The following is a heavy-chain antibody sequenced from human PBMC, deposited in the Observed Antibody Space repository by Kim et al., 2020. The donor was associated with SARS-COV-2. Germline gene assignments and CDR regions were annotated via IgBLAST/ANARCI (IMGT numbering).Heavy chain of an antibody. J-gene: IGHJ6*02. V-gene: IGHV3-15*01. Sequence: GGSLRLSCAASGFTFSNAWMSWVRQAPGKGLEWVGRIKSKTDGGTTDYAAPVKGRFTISRDDSKNTLYLQMNSLKTEDTAVYYCTKQSRYSGYDSLHTHYYYYYGMDVWGQGTTVTISS. D-gene: IGHD5-12*01. CDR1: GFTFSNAW. CDR2: IKSKTDGGTT. CDR3: TKQSRYSGYDSLHTHYYYYYGMDV.